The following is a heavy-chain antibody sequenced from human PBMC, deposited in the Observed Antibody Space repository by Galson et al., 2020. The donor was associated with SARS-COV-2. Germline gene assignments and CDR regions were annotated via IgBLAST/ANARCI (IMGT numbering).Heavy chain of an antibody. CDR2: IYSEGSST. CDR3: ARGDMGNDYFDY. CDR1: GFTFSSHW. D-gene: IGHD7-27*01. J-gene: IGHJ4*02. Sequence: GGSLRLSCAASGFTFSSHWMHWVRQAPGEGLVWVSRIYSEGSSTSYADSVKGRFTISGDNAKNTLYLQMNSLRAEDTAVYYCARGDMGNDYFDYWGQGTLVTVSS. V-gene: IGHV3-74*01.